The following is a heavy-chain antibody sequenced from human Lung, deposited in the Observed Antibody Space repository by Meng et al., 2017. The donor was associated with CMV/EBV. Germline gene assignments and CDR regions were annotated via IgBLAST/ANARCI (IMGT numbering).Heavy chain of an antibody. J-gene: IGHJ4*02. V-gene: IGHV3-30-3*01. Sequence: QVQLVESGGGVVQPGRSLSLSCAAPGFTFSSYAMHWVRQAPGKGLEWVAVISYDGSNKYYADSVKGRFTISRDNSKNTLYLQMNSLRAEDTAVYYCAHGGGDCWGQGTLVTVSS. CDR3: AHGGGDC. D-gene: IGHD2-15*01. CDR2: ISYDGSNK. CDR1: GFTFSSYA.